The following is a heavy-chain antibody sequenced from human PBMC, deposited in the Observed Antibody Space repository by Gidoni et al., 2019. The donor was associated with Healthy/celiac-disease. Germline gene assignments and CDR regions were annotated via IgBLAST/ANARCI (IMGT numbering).Heavy chain of an antibody. D-gene: IGHD2-15*01. Sequence: QVQLVQSGAEVKKPGASVKVSCKASGYSFTSYGISWVREAPGQGLEWMGWILAYNGNTNYAQKLQGRVTMTTDTSTSTAYMELRSLRSDDTAVYYCARDLGYCSGGSCPVDYWGQGTLVTVSS. J-gene: IGHJ4*02. CDR3: ARDLGYCSGGSCPVDY. CDR1: GYSFTSYG. CDR2: ILAYNGNT. V-gene: IGHV1-18*04.